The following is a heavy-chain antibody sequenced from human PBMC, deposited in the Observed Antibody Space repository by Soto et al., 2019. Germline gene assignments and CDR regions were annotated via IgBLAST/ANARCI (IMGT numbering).Heavy chain of an antibody. Sequence: SETLSLTCSVSGVSVSDYHWTWIRLTPKKELQWIGFIHYNGRTDSSPSLKSRVTISVDTSKNQFSLKLSSVTAADTAVYYCASNRMTTVTTWKPGGTWDDAFDIWGQGTMVTVSS. D-gene: IGHD4-17*01. CDR3: ASNRMTTVTTWKPGGTWDDAFDI. V-gene: IGHV4-59*08. CDR2: IHYNGRT. CDR1: GVSVSDYH. J-gene: IGHJ3*02.